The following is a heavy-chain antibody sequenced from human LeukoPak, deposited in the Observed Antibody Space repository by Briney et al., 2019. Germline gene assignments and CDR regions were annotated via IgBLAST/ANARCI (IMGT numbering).Heavy chain of an antibody. CDR1: GFTVSSNY. D-gene: IGHD4-17*01. V-gene: IGHV3-53*01. J-gene: IGHJ3*02. Sequence: PGGSLRLSCAASGFTVSSNYMSWVRQAPGKGLEWVSVIYSGGSTYYADSVKGRFTNSRDNSKNTLYLQMNSLRAEDTAVYYCAREINYGDYSDFVPAFDIWGQGTMVTVSS. CDR3: AREINYGDYSDFVPAFDI. CDR2: IYSGGST.